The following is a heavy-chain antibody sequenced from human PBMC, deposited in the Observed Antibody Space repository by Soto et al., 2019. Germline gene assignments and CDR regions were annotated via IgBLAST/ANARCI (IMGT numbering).Heavy chain of an antibody. J-gene: IGHJ4*02. D-gene: IGHD3-16*02. V-gene: IGHV4-34*01. CDR1: GGSFSGYY. CDR3: ARAPYDYIWGSYRRYFDY. Sequence: SETLSLTCAVYGGSFSGYYWSWIRQPPGKGLEWIGEINHSGSTNYNPSLKSRVTISVDTSKNQFSLKLSSVTAADTAVYYCARAPYDYIWGSYRRYFDYWGQGTLVTVSS. CDR2: INHSGST.